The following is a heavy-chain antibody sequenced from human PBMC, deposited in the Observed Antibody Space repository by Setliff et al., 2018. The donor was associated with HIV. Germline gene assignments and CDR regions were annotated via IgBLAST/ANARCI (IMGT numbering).Heavy chain of an antibody. D-gene: IGHD2-21*01. J-gene: IGHJ4*02. CDR1: GVSITSHY. Sequence: SETLSLTCTVSGVSITSHYWSWIRQPPGKGLEWIGYIYYSVNTNFNPSLKSRVTISVDTSKNQFSLKLNSVTAADTAVYYCARGTVIATDYWGQGTLVTSPQ. CDR2: IYYSVNT. CDR3: ARGTVIATDY. V-gene: IGHV4-59*11.